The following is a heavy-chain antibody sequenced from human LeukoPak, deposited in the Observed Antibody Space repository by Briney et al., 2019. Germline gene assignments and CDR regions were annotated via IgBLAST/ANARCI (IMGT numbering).Heavy chain of an antibody. CDR2: ISGNGDNT. Sequence: GGSLRLSCAASGFTFSSYAMSWARQAPGKGLEWVSAISGNGDNTYYADSVQGRFTISRDNPKGTLYLQMNSLRAEDTATYFCAKARYNNGWDYFDYWGLGTLVTVSS. CDR3: AKARYNNGWDYFDY. V-gene: IGHV3-23*01. D-gene: IGHD6-19*01. J-gene: IGHJ4*02. CDR1: GFTFSSYA.